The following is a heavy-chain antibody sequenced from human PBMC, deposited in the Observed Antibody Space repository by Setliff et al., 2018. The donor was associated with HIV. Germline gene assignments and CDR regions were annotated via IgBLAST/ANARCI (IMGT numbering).Heavy chain of an antibody. CDR3: ATDPHRRDGYNFDS. CDR2: ISSSSSYT. D-gene: IGHD2-21*02. CDR1: GFTFSSYS. Sequence: PGGSLRLSCAASGFTFSSYSMNWVRQAPGKGLEWVSYISSSSSYTHYADSVKGRFTISRDNVKNSLYLQMNSLRAEDTAVYYCATDPHRRDGYNFDSWGQGTLVTVSS. V-gene: IGHV3-21*04. J-gene: IGHJ4*02.